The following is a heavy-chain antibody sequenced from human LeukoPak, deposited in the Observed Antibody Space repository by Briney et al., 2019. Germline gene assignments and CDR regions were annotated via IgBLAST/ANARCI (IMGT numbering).Heavy chain of an antibody. D-gene: IGHD3-22*01. CDR1: GYIFTGYY. Sequence: GASVTVSCKASGYIFTGYYMHWVRQAPGQGLEWMGWINPNSGGTKYAQKFQGRVTMTRDTSISTAYMELSRLRSDDTAVYYCARDLDSSGWDYFDYWGQGTLVTVSS. J-gene: IGHJ4*02. CDR2: INPNSGGT. CDR3: ARDLDSSGWDYFDY. V-gene: IGHV1-2*02.